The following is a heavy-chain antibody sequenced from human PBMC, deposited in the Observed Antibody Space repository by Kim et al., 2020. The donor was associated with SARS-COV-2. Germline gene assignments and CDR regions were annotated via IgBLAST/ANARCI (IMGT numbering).Heavy chain of an antibody. V-gene: IGHV1-18*01. J-gene: IGHJ6*02. CDR1: GYTFTSYG. Sequence: ASVKVSCKASGYTFTSYGISWVRQAPGQGLEWMGWISAYNGNTNYAQKLQGRVTMTTDTSTSTAYMELRSLRSDDTAGYYCARVLVVAARNYYYYYGMDVWGQGTTVTVSS. D-gene: IGHD2-15*01. CDR3: ARVLVVAARNYYYYYGMDV. CDR2: ISAYNGNT.